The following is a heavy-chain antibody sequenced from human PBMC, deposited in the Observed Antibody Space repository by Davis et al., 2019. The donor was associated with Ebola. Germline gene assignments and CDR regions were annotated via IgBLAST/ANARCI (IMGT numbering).Heavy chain of an antibody. CDR3: ARDGIVEVIDLDY. CDR2: INSDGSST. J-gene: IGHJ4*02. Sequence: HTGGSLRLSCAASGFTFSIYWMHWVRQAPGKGLVWVSRINSDGSSTSYADSVRGRFTISRDNAKNTLYLQMNSLRADDTAVYYCARDGIVEVIDLDYWGQGTLVTVSS. D-gene: IGHD3-16*02. V-gene: IGHV3-74*01. CDR1: GFTFSIYW.